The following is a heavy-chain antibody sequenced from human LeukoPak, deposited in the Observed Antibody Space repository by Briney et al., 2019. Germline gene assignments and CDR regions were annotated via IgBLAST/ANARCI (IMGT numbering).Heavy chain of an antibody. J-gene: IGHJ6*04. CDR1: GYSFSTYW. CDR3: AELWVFGEAFYLFYIDL. Sequence: GESLKISCKGSGYSFSTYWIGWVRQMPGKGLEWMGSSYPGDSDTTYSPSFQGQVTMSVDKSISTAYLQWRSLEASDTALYFFAELWVFGEAFYLFYIDLWGKGTTVTVSS. CDR2: SYPGDSDT. D-gene: IGHD3-10*02. V-gene: IGHV5-51*01.